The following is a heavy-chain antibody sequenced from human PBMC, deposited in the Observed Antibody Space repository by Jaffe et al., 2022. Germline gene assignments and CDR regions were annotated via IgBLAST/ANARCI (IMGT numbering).Heavy chain of an antibody. V-gene: IGHV1-2*02. CDR3: AREEESYYGSGMGWFDP. J-gene: IGHJ5*02. Sequence: QVQLVQSGAEVKKPGASVKVSCKASGYTFTGYYMHWVRQAPGQGLEWMGWINPNSGGTNYAQKFQGRVTMTRDTSISTAYMELSRLRSDDTAVYYCAREEESYYGSGMGWFDPWGQGTLVTVSS. D-gene: IGHD3-10*01. CDR1: GYTFTGYY. CDR2: INPNSGGT.